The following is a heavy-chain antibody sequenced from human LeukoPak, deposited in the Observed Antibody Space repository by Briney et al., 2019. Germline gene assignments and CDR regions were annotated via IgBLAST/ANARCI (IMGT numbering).Heavy chain of an antibody. J-gene: IGHJ4*02. CDR3: XXXXXXXXXSTSGYDY. Sequence: PGGSLRLSCTASGFNFVDYAIHWVRQAPGKGPEWVSTISGNGGSTYYSDSVKGRFTISRDNSKKTVYLQVSSLRVEDTATYFCXXXXXXXXXSTSGYDYWGQGALVTVSX. V-gene: IGHV3-23*01. CDR2: ISGNGGST. CDR1: GFNFVDYA. D-gene: IGHD3-22*01.